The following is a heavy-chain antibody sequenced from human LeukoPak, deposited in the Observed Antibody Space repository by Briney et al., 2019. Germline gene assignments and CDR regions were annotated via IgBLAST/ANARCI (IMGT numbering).Heavy chain of an antibody. V-gene: IGHV4-34*01. CDR2: INHSGSA. CDR1: GGSFSAYY. D-gene: IGHD4-17*01. Sequence: PSETLSLTCAVSGGSFSAYYWTWIRQPPGKGLEWIGEINHSGSANYNPSLKSRVTISLDTSKNQSSLKLSSVTAADTAVYYCARGQGTVTTHWGQGTLVTVSS. J-gene: IGHJ4*02. CDR3: ARGQGTVTTH.